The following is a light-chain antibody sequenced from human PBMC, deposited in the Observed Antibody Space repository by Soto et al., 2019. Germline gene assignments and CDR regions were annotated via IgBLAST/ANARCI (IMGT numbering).Light chain of an antibody. Sequence: EIVMTQSPATLSVSPGERATLSCRASQSVSILLAWYQQKPGQAPRLLIYDASTRATGTPARFSGSGSGTKCTLSISSLQSEDVAVYYCQQYNNWPITLGQGTRLEIK. CDR2: DAS. J-gene: IGKJ5*01. CDR3: QQYNNWPIT. V-gene: IGKV3D-15*01. CDR1: QSVSIL.